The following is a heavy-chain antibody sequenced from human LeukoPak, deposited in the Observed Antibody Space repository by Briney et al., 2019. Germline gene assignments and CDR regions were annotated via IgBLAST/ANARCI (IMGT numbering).Heavy chain of an antibody. V-gene: IGHV3-48*03. CDR1: GFSFSNYE. Sequence: GGSLRLSCAASGFSFSNYEMNWVRQAPGKGLEWVSYISSSGSTIYYPDSVKGRFTISRDNAKNTLYLQMNSLRVEDMAVYYCYGGNAEQWGQGTLVTVSS. CDR2: ISSSGSTI. D-gene: IGHD4/OR15-4a*01. CDR3: YGGNAEQ. J-gene: IGHJ1*01.